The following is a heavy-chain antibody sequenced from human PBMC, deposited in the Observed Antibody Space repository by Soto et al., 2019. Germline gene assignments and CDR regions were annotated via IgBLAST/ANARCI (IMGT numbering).Heavy chain of an antibody. CDR1: GDSVSSGGNY. Sequence: SETLSLTCTVSGDSVSSGGNYWSWIRQPPGEGLEWIAYIHYSGSVNYNPSLKSRVTISVDTSKNQFSLKLSSVTAADTAVYYCARQVPRWELLGTEYFQHWGQGTLVTVSS. V-gene: IGHV4-61*08. CDR2: IHYSGSV. CDR3: ARQVPRWELLGTEYFQH. J-gene: IGHJ1*01. D-gene: IGHD1-26*01.